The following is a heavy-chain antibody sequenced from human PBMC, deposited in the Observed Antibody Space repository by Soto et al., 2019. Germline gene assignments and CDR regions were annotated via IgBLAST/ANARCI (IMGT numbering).Heavy chain of an antibody. CDR1: GHTFNFYS. CDR2: VNPIVSMS. V-gene: IGHV1-69*02. D-gene: IGHD3-10*01. CDR3: ASSYGSGYRAFDY. Sequence: QVQLVQSGAEVKRPGSSVKVSCKASGHTFNFYSISWVRQAPGLGLEWMGRVNPIVSMSNYAQKFQGRVTMTADKSTSTAYMELSSLRYEDTAIYYCASSYGSGYRAFDYWGQGALVTVSS. J-gene: IGHJ4*02.